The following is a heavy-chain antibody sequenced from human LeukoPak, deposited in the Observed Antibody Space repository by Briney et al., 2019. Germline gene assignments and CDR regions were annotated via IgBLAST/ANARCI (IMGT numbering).Heavy chain of an antibody. CDR3: AKKDRVPIYYYYGMDV. V-gene: IGHV3-23*01. CDR1: GFTFSSYA. Sequence: GGSLRLSCAASGFTFSSYAMSWVRQAPGKGLEWVSAISGSGGSTYYADSVKGRFTISRDNSKNTLYLQMNSLRAEDTAVYYCAKKDRVPIYYYYGMDVWGQGTTVTVSS. J-gene: IGHJ6*02. D-gene: IGHD2-8*01. CDR2: ISGSGGST.